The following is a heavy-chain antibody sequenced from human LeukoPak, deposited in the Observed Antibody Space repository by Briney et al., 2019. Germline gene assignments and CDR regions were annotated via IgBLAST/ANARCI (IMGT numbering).Heavy chain of an antibody. D-gene: IGHD3-16*01. CDR1: GGSFSGHY. J-gene: IGHJ4*02. CDR2: ISHSGST. CDR3: ESIAGGCGRHSCTYYRHFDS. Sequence: SETLSLTCAAYGGSFSGHYLSWIRQPPGKGLEWIGEISHSGSTNYNLSLKSRVTISVDTSKNQFYLKLRSVTAADTAVYYCESIAGGCGRHSCTYYRHFDSWGQGTLVTVSS. V-gene: IGHV4-34*01.